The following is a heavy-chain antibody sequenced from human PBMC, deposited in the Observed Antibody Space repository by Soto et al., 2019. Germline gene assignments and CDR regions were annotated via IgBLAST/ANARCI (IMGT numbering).Heavy chain of an antibody. CDR2: IYYSGST. J-gene: IGHJ5*02. D-gene: IGHD6-13*01. CDR1: GGSISSSSYY. CDR3: ARSVEQQLVRAGLFDWFDP. Sequence: SETLYLTCTVSGGSISSSSYYWGWIRQPPGKGLEWIGSIYYSGSTYYNPSLKSRVTISVDTSKNQFSLKLSSVTAADTAVYYCARSVEQQLVRAGLFDWFDPWGQGTLVTVSS. V-gene: IGHV4-39*01.